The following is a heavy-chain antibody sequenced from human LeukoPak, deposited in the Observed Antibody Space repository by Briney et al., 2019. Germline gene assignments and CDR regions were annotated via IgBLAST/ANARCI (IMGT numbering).Heavy chain of an antibody. D-gene: IGHD6-19*01. Sequence: SGTLSLTCAVSGGSISSSNWWSWVRQPPGKGLEWIGEIYHSGSTNYNPSLKSRVTISVDKSKNQFSLKLSSVTAADTAVYYCARTYSSGWPYFDYWGQGTLVTVSS. CDR3: ARTYSSGWPYFDY. CDR1: GGSISSSNW. V-gene: IGHV4-4*02. J-gene: IGHJ4*02. CDR2: IYHSGST.